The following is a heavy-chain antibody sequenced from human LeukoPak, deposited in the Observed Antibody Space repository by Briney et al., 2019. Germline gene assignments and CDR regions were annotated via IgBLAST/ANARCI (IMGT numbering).Heavy chain of an antibody. V-gene: IGHV4-59*01. J-gene: IGHJ4*02. CDR1: GGSISSYY. CDR2: IYYSGST. D-gene: IGHD3-16*02. CDR3: ARALNDYVWGSYPPPYYFDY. Sequence: SETLSLTCTVSGGSISSYYWSWIRQPPGKGLEWIGYIYYSGSTNYNPSLKSRVTISVDTSKNQFSLKLSSVTAADTAVYYCARALNDYVWGSYPPPYYFDYWGQGTLVSVSS.